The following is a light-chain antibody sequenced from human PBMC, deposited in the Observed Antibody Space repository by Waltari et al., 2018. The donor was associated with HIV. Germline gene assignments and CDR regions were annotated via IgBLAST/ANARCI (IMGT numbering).Light chain of an antibody. CDR2: DDD. J-gene: IGLJ3*02. CDR3: QSFETGTQV. Sequence: KFMLTQPHSMSESPGKTVTIYCTRTSGSIDSNYVQWFQQRPGSAPTTVIFDDDRRPSGVPARFSGSIDKSSNSASLTISGLRPEDEADYYCQSFETGTQVFGGGTKLTVL. CDR1: SGSIDSNY. V-gene: IGLV6-57*03.